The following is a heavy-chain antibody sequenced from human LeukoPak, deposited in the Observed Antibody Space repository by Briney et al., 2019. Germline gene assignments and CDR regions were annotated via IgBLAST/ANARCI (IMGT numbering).Heavy chain of an antibody. CDR1: GYTFTSYG. V-gene: IGHV1-18*01. D-gene: IGHD3-9*01. J-gene: IGHJ6*03. CDR3: ARSRMTGYYNYYYYYYMDV. Sequence: ASVKVSCKASGYTFTSYGISWVRQAPGQGLEWMGWISAYNGNTNYAQKLQGRVTMATDTSTSTAYMELRSLRSDDTAVYYCARSRMTGYYNYYYYYYMDVWGKGTTVTISS. CDR2: ISAYNGNT.